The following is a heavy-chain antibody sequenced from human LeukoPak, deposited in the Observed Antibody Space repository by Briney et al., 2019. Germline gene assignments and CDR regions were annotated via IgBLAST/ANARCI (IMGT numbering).Heavy chain of an antibody. CDR1: GFTFSSYS. D-gene: IGHD6-13*01. CDR2: ISSSSSYI. J-gene: IGHJ6*02. Sequence: GGSLRLSCAASGFTFSSYSMNWVRQAPGKGLEWVSSISSSSSYIYCADSVKGRFTISRDNAKNLMYLQMNSLRAEDTAVYYCARDLHSSSWYRGSGMDVWGQRTTVTVSS. CDR3: ARDLHSSSWYRGSGMDV. V-gene: IGHV3-21*01.